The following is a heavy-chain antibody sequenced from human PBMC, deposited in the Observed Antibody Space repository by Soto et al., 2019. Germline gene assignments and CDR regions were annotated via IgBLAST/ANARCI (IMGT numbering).Heavy chain of an antibody. CDR1: GGSISSGGYS. D-gene: IGHD2-2*01. J-gene: IGHJ6*01. CDR3: ARERGRYQLLWSHFSDYYYYYGMDV. CDR2: IYHSGST. V-gene: IGHV4-30-2*01. Sequence: PSETLSLTCAVSGGSISSGGYSWSWIRQPPGKGLEWIGYIYHSGSTYYNPSLKSRVTISVDTSKNQFSLTVTSVTAADTAVYYCARERGRYQLLWSHFSDYYYYYGMDVWGQGTTVTVSS.